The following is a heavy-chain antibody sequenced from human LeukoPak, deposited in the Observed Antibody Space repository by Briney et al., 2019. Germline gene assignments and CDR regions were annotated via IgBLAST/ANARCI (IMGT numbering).Heavy chain of an antibody. Sequence: PSETLSLTCTVSGGSISSSSYYWGWIRQPPGKGLEWIGSIYYSGSTYYNPSLKSRVTISVDTSKTQFSLKLSSVTAADTAVYYCARGYYYDSSGYYYLYYFDYWGQGTLVTVSS. CDR1: GGSISSSSYY. CDR2: IYYSGST. CDR3: ARGYYYDSSGYYYLYYFDY. D-gene: IGHD3-22*01. V-gene: IGHV4-39*07. J-gene: IGHJ4*02.